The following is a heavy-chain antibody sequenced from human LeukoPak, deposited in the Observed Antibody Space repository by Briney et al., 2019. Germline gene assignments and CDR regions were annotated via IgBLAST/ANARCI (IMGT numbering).Heavy chain of an antibody. CDR2: IRYDGSNK. V-gene: IGHV3-30*02. CDR1: GFTFSSYG. Sequence: PGGSLRLSCAASGFTFSSYGMHWVRQAPGKGLEWVAFIRYDGSNKYYADSVRGRFTISRDNSKNTLYLQMNSLRAEDTAVYYCAKDRCYSCYYYYYSMDVWGKGTTVTVSS. J-gene: IGHJ6*03. D-gene: IGHD2-15*01. CDR3: AKDRCYSCYYYYYSMDV.